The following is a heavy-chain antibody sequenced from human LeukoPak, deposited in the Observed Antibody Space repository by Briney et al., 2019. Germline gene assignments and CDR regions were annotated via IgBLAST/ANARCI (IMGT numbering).Heavy chain of an antibody. CDR3: ARGRLVVTAIDS. D-gene: IGHD2-21*02. V-gene: IGHV3-64*01. Sequence: GGSLRLSCAASGFTFSSYAMHWVRQAPGKGLEYVSAISSNGGSTYYANSVKGRLTISRDNSKNTLYLQMGSLRAEDMAVYYCARGRLVVTAIDSWGQGTLVTVSS. CDR1: GFTFSSYA. CDR2: ISSNGGST. J-gene: IGHJ4*02.